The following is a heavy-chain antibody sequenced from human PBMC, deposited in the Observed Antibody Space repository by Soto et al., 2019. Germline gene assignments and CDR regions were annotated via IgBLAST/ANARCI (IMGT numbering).Heavy chain of an antibody. D-gene: IGHD6-13*01. CDR3: ARDSSWYVLDY. Sequence: GGSLRLSCAASGFTLRSYSMNWVRQAPGKGLEWVSYISSSSSYTNYADSVKGRFTISRDNAKNSLYLQMNSLRAEDTAVYYCARDSSWYVLDYWGQGTLVTVSS. J-gene: IGHJ4*02. CDR1: GFTLRSYS. CDR2: ISSSSSYT. V-gene: IGHV3-21*05.